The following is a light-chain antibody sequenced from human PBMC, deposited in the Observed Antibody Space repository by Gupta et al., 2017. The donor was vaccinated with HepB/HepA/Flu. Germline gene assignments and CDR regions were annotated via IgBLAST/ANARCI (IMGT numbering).Light chain of an antibody. CDR3: SSYTISSPPVV. CDR1: SSDVVVYNY. V-gene: IGLV2-14*03. J-gene: IGLJ2*01. Sequence: QSALTQPASVSWSPGQSITISCTGTSSDVVVYNYVSWYQQHPGKAPKLMIYDVNNRPSGVSDRFSGSTSGNTASLTISGLQAEDEADYYCSSYTISSPPVVFGGGTRLTVL. CDR2: DVN.